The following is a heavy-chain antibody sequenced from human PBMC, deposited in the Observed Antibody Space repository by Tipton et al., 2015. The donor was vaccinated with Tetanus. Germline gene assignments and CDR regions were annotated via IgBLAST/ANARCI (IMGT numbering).Heavy chain of an antibody. V-gene: IGHV3-74*01. J-gene: IGHJ4*02. D-gene: IGHD3-10*01. CDR1: GFTFRNDY. CDR2: INGDGSSL. Sequence: SLRLSCAASGFTFRNDYMHWVRQAPGKGLVWVSRINGDGSSLSHAGSVKGRFTISRDNSRNSLYLQMSSLRDDDTAMYYCVRDDSGRGLDYWGKGTLVTVSS. CDR3: VRDDSGRGLDY.